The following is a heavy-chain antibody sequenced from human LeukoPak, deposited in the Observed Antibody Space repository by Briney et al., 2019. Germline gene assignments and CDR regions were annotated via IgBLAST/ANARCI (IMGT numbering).Heavy chain of an antibody. CDR1: GFTFSNYG. Sequence: GGSLRLSCEGSGFTFSNYGMDWVRQAPGKGLEWVAVIWYEGTNQYYADSVKGRFTISRDNSKNSLYLQLSSLRAEDTAVYYCARDHDFAFDNWGQGTLVTVSS. J-gene: IGHJ4*02. CDR3: ARDHDFAFDN. V-gene: IGHV3-33*01. D-gene: IGHD2-21*02. CDR2: IWYEGTNQ.